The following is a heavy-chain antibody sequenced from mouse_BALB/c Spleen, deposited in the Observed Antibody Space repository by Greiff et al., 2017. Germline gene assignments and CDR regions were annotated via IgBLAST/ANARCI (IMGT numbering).Heavy chain of an antibody. CDR3: ARGDDGYPYAMDY. CDR2: IDPSDSET. Sequence: VQLQQPGAELVKPGAPVKLSCKASGYTFTSYWMNWVKQRPGRGLERIGRIDPSDSETHYNQKFKDKATLTVDKSSSTAYIQLSSLTSEDSAVYYCARGDDGYPYAMDYWGQGTSVTVSS. V-gene: IGHV1-69*02. J-gene: IGHJ4*01. CDR1: GYTFTSYW. D-gene: IGHD2-3*01.